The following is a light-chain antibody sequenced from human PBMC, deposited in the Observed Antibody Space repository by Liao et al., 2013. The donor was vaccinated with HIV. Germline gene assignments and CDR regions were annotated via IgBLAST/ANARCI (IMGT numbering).Light chain of an antibody. CDR2: QDS. CDR3: QVWDRGPAL. CDR1: KLGARY. V-gene: IGLV3-1*01. Sequence: SYELTQPPSLSVSPGQTATITCSGDKLGARYVSWYQQKPGQSPVLVIYQDSKRPSGIPERFSGSSSGNTGTLTISGTQPMDEGDYYCQVWDRGPALFGGGTKLTVL. J-gene: IGLJ2*01.